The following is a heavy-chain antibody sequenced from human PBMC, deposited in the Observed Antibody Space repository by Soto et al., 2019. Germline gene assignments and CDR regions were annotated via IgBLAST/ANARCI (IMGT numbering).Heavy chain of an antibody. D-gene: IGHD2-21*01. CDR1: GGTFKSYA. CDR3: ANWRETNPHIGKNFGGTDN. Sequence: QVQLVQSGAEVKKPGASVKVSCKASGGTFKSYAITWVRQAPGQGLEWLGGIRPIIGTANYAQKFHGRVTINADESTSTAYMELSRLRSEDTAVYYCANWRETNPHIGKNFGGTDNWGQGTTVTVS. V-gene: IGHV1-69*12. J-gene: IGHJ6*02. CDR2: IRPIIGTA.